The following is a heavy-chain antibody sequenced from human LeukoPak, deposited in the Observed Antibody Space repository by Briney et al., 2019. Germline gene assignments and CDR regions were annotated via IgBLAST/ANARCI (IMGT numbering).Heavy chain of an antibody. CDR3: ARAAAAGDVFDY. V-gene: IGHV1-2*02. CDR2: INPNNGGT. D-gene: IGHD6-13*01. Sequence: ASVKVSCMASGYXFTGYYMHWVRQAPGQGLEWMGWINPNNGGTNSAQKFQGRVTMTRDTSISTAYVELSRLRSDDTAVYYCARAAAAGDVFDYWGQGTLVTVSS. J-gene: IGHJ4*02. CDR1: GYXFTGYY.